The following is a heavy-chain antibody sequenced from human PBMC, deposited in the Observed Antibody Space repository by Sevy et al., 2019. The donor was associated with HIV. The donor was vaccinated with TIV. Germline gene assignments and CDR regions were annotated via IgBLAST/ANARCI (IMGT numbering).Heavy chain of an antibody. Sequence: GGSLRLSCAASGFTFNSYWMSWVRQAPGKGLEWVANIKQDGSEKYYVDSVKGRFTISRDNSQNSLFLQMNTLRAEDTADYYCEREGGTYDTYYYYYGMDVWGQGTTVTVSS. CDR1: GFTFNSYW. V-gene: IGHV3-7*01. D-gene: IGHD5-12*01. CDR3: EREGGTYDTYYYYYGMDV. J-gene: IGHJ6*02. CDR2: IKQDGSEK.